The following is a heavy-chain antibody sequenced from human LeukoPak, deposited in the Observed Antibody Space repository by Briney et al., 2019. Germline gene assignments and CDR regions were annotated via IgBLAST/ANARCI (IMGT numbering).Heavy chain of an antibody. D-gene: IGHD1/OR15-1a*01. V-gene: IGHV1-46*01. CDR1: VYTFTSYY. J-gene: IGHJ4*02. CDR3: ARGEGTAPFDY. CDR2: INPSGGST. Sequence: ASVKVSCKASVYTFTSYYMHWVRQAPGQGLEWMGIINPSGGSTSYAQKFQGRVTITRNTSISTAYMELSSLRSEDTAVYYCARGEGTAPFDYWGQGTLVTVSS.